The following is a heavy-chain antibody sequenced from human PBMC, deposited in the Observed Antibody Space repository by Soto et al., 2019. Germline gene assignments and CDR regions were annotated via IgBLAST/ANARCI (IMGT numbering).Heavy chain of an antibody. CDR3: ARTLPTIYYDSSGYYFDY. Sequence: QVQLQESGPGLVKPSETLSLTCTVSGGSISSYYWSWIRQPAGKGLEWIGRIYTSGSTNYNPSLKSRVTMSVDTSKKQFSLQLSSVTAADTAVYYCARTLPTIYYDSSGYYFDYWGQGTLVTVSS. D-gene: IGHD3-22*01. CDR2: IYTSGST. V-gene: IGHV4-4*07. J-gene: IGHJ4*02. CDR1: GGSISSYY.